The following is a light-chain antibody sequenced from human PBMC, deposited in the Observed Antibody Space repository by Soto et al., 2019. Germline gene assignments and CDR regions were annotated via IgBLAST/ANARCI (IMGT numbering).Light chain of an antibody. CDR2: DVS. CDR3: SSYTSSSLYV. J-gene: IGLJ1*01. Sequence: QSALTQPASMSGSPGQSITISCTGTSSDVGGYNYVSWYQQHPGKAPKLMIYDVSYRPSGFSDRFSGSKSGSTASLTISGLQAEDEADYYCSSYTSSSLYVFGTGTKLTVL. CDR1: SSDVGGYNY. V-gene: IGLV2-14*03.